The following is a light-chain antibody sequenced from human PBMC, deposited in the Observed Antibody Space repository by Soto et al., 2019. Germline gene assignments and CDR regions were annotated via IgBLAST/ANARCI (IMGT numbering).Light chain of an antibody. CDR1: SSNIGAGYD. CDR2: GNT. CDR3: QSYDSSRSGWV. J-gene: IGLJ3*02. Sequence: QAVVTQPPSVSGAPGQRVTISCTGSSSNIGAGYDVHWYQELPGTAPKLLIYGNTKRPSGVPDRFSGSKSGTSASLAITGLQPEDEADYYCQSYDSSRSGWVFGGGTKVTVL. V-gene: IGLV1-40*01.